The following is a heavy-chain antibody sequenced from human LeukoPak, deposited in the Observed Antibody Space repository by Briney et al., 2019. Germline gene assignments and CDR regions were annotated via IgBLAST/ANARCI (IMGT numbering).Heavy chain of an antibody. J-gene: IGHJ5*02. V-gene: IGHV1-2*02. Sequence: ASVKVSCKASGYTFTGYYMHWVRQAPGQGLEWMGWINPNSGGTNYAQKFQGRVTMTRDTSISTAYMELSRLRSDDTAVYYCARDQLGGYDILTGTTGENWFDPWGQGTLVTVSS. CDR1: GYTFTGYY. CDR2: INPNSGGT. D-gene: IGHD3-9*01. CDR3: ARDQLGGYDILTGTTGENWFDP.